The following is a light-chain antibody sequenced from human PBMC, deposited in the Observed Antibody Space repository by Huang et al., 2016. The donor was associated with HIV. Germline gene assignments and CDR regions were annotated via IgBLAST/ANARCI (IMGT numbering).Light chain of an antibody. J-gene: IGKJ2*03. CDR3: QQNYTYPHS. V-gene: IGKV1-8*01. CDR2: SAS. Sequence: AIRLTQSPSSLPASTVDRVTITCRASPGISSYLAWYQQKPGKAPKLLISSASTLQSGVPSRFSGSGFETDFTLTISSLQSEDLGTYHCQQNYTYPHSFGQGTKLEIK. CDR1: PGISSY.